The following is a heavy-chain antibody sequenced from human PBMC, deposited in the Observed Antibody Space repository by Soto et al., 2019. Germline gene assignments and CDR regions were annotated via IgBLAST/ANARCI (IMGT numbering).Heavy chain of an antibody. CDR2: ISSNGGST. V-gene: IGHV3-64*01. J-gene: IGHJ2*01. Sequence: GGSLRIGCAASGFTLSSYGMHLFRKAPGKGLEYVSAISSNGGSTYYANPVKGRFTISRDNSKNTLYLQMGSLRAEDMAVYYCARERDDSSGWYSWYFDLWGRGTPVTVSS. D-gene: IGHD6-19*01. CDR3: ARERDDSSGWYSWYFDL. CDR1: GFTLSSYG.